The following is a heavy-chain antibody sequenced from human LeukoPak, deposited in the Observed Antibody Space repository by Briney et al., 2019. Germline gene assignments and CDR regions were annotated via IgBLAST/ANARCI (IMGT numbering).Heavy chain of an antibody. CDR1: GYTFTSYG. Sequence: GSSVTVSCKAAGYTFTSYGISWVRQAPGQGLEWMGWISAYNGNTNYAQKLQGRGTMTTDTSTSTAYMELRSVRSDDTAVYYCARVHTLYYDFWSGYFAIQNNWFDPWGQGTLVTVSS. J-gene: IGHJ5*02. CDR3: ARVHTLYYDFWSGYFAIQNNWFDP. V-gene: IGHV1-18*01. D-gene: IGHD3-3*01. CDR2: ISAYNGNT.